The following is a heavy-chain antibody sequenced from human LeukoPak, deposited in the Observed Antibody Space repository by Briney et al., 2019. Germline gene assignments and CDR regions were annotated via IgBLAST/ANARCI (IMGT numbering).Heavy chain of an antibody. CDR3: ARGGYYDFWSGTSDYYYYGMDA. V-gene: IGHV1-18*01. Sequence: ASVKVSCKASGYTFTSYGISWVRQAPGQGLEWMGWISAYNGNTNYAQKLQGRVTITTDTSTSTAYMELRSLRSDDTAVYYCARGGYYDFWSGTSDYYYYGMDAWGQGTTVTVSS. CDR2: ISAYNGNT. J-gene: IGHJ6*02. CDR1: GYTFTSYG. D-gene: IGHD3-3*01.